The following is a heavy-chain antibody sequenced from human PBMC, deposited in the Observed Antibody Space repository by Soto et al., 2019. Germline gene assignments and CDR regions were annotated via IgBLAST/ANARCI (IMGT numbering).Heavy chain of an antibody. J-gene: IGHJ4*02. V-gene: IGHV3-9*01. D-gene: IGHD3-10*01. Sequence: EVQLVESGGGLVQPGRSLRLSCAASGFTFSNYAMHWVRQAPGKGLEWVSLITWNSGSLSYADSVKGRFTISRDNAKNSLYLDMNSLRPEDSALYYCANSFGSGSYPFDSWGQGTGVTVSS. CDR2: ITWNSGSL. CDR3: ANSFGSGSYPFDS. CDR1: GFTFSNYA.